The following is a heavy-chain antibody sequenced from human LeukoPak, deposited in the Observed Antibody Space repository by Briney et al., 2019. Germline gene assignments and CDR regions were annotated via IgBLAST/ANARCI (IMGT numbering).Heavy chain of an antibody. J-gene: IGHJ4*02. CDR3: AKDLRGSFDY. D-gene: IGHD3-16*01. CDR2: ISGSGAFI. V-gene: IGHV3-23*01. CDR1: GFTFTTYA. Sequence: GGSLRLSCAASGFTFTTYAVSWVRQAPGKGLDRVSTISGSGAFIYYADSVKGRFTISRDNSKNTLYLQMNSLGAEDTAVFYCAKDLRGSFDYWGQGTLVTVSS.